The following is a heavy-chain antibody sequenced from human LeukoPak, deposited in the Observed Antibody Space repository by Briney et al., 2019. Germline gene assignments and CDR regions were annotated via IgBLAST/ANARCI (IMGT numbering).Heavy chain of an antibody. J-gene: IGHJ6*02. D-gene: IGHD3-10*01. CDR2: INHSGST. V-gene: IGHV4-34*01. CDR1: GFTFSSYA. CDR3: ARGRGKRGGYYYYYYGMDV. Sequence: GSLRLSCAASGFTFSSYAVSWIRQPPGKGLEWIGEINHSGSTNYNPSLKSRVTISVDTSKNQFSLKLSSVTAADTAVYYCARGRGKRGGYYYYYYGMDVWGQGTTVTVSS.